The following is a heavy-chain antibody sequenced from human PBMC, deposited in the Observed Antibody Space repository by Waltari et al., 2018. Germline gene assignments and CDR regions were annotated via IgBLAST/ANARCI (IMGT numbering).Heavy chain of an antibody. CDR2: ISYDGSNQ. CDR3: AGQPWTLVMSEPLDY. D-gene: IGHD2-21*01. CDR1: GFTFSNYA. J-gene: IGHJ4*02. Sequence: QVQLVESGGGVVQPGRSLRLSCAASGFTFSNYAIPWVRQAPGKGLEWVAIISYDGSNQFYADSVKGRFTLSRDNSRNTLYLQMNSLRAEDTAVYYCAGQPWTLVMSEPLDYWGQGTLVTVSS. V-gene: IGHV3-30-3*01.